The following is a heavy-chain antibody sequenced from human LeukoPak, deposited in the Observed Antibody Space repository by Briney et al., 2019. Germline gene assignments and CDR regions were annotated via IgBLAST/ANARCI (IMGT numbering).Heavy chain of an antibody. CDR1: GFALSTSGVG. CDR2: MYWDDDK. V-gene: IGHV2-5*02. J-gene: IGHJ4*02. CDR3: AHRRDGSGSYYNYYFDY. Sequence: SGPTLVKPTQTLTLTCTFSGFALSTSGVGVGWIRQPPGKALEWLALMYWDDDKRYSPSLKSRLTITKDTSKNQVVLTMTNMDPVDTATYYCAHRRDGSGSYYNYYFDYWGQGTLVTVSS. D-gene: IGHD3-10*01.